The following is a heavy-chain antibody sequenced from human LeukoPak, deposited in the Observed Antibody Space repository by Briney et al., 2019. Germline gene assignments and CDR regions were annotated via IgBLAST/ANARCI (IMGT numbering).Heavy chain of an antibody. CDR1: GFTFSSYW. CDR2: IKQDGSEK. Sequence: GGSLRLPCAASGFTFSSYWMSWVRQAPGKGLEWVANIKQDGSEKYYVDSVKGRFTISRDNAKNSLYLQMNSLRAEDTAVYYCARARHRAAAGYYFDYWGQGTLVTVSS. D-gene: IGHD6-13*01. J-gene: IGHJ4*02. CDR3: ARARHRAAAGYYFDY. V-gene: IGHV3-7*01.